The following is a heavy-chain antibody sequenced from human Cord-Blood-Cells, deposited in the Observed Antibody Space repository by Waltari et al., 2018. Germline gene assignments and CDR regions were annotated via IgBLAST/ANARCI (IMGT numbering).Heavy chain of an antibody. J-gene: IGHJ3*02. V-gene: IGHV4-39*01. CDR2: IDYSGST. CDR1: GGSISSSSYY. CDR3: ARLGSDYDFWSGYYAFDI. D-gene: IGHD3-3*01. Sequence: QLQLQESGPGLVKPSETLSLTCTVSGGSISSSSYYWGWIRQPPGKGLEWIGSIDYSGSTYYTPSLKSRVTISVDTSKNQFSLKLGSVTAADTAVYYCARLGSDYDFWSGYYAFDIWGQGTMVTVSS.